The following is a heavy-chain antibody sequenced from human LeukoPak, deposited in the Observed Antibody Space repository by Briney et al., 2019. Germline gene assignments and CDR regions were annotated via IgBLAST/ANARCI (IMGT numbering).Heavy chain of an antibody. Sequence: SEPLSLTCTVSGGSMSSYYWIWIRQPPGKGLEWLMYIYYSGSTNYNPSLKSRVNISVDTPKNQFSLNVSSVTAADTGVYYCASAAAGTNFDYWGQGTLVTVSS. CDR3: ASAAAGTNFDY. CDR2: IYYSGST. D-gene: IGHD6-13*01. J-gene: IGHJ4*02. V-gene: IGHV4-59*01. CDR1: GGSMSSYY.